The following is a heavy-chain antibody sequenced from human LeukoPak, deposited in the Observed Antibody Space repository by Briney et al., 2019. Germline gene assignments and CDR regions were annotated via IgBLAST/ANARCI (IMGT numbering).Heavy chain of an antibody. V-gene: IGHV1-69*05. Sequence: SVKVSCKASVGTFSSYAISWVRQAPGQGPEWMGGIIPIFGTANYAQKFQGRVTITTDESTSTACMELRSLRSEDTVVYYCAISDYYDSSGYWSYDAFDIWGQGTMVTVSS. CDR2: IIPIFGTA. CDR1: VGTFSSYA. J-gene: IGHJ3*02. D-gene: IGHD3-22*01. CDR3: AISDYYDSSGYWSYDAFDI.